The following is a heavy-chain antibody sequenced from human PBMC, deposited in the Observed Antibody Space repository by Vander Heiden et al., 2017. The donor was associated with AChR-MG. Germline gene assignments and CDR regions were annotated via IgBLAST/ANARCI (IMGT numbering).Heavy chain of an antibody. J-gene: IGHJ2*01. Sequence: QVQLVQSGAVAKKPGFSVKVSCQASGGTFSSYAISWVRQAPGQGLEWMGGIIPIFGTANYAQKFQGRVTITADKSTSTAYMELSSLRSQDTAVYYCARDSGSYSYWYFDLWGRGTLVTVSS. CDR3: ARDSGSYSYWYFDL. D-gene: IGHD1-26*01. V-gene: IGHV1-69*06. CDR1: GGTFSSYA. CDR2: IIPIFGTA.